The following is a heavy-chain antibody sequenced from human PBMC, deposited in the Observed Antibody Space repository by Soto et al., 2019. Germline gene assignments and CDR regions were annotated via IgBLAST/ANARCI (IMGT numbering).Heavy chain of an antibody. J-gene: IGHJ4*02. CDR3: ASYRGALYFES. CDR1: GRSMSSNY. CDR2: VFYGGT. D-gene: IGHD3-16*01. Sequence: PSETLSLTCSVSGRSMSSNYWSLIRQSPDKGLECLCYVFYGGTDYNPSLGGLVSMSVETSKSQFSLKLTSVTVADTAVYYCASYRGALYFESWGPGILVTVSS. V-gene: IGHV4-59*01.